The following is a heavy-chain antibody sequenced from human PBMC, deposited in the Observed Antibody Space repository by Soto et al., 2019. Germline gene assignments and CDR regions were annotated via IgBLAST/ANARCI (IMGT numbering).Heavy chain of an antibody. V-gene: IGHV1-2*02. CDR3: ARQLAYCGGDCYTEPIDY. Sequence: QAQLVQSGAEVKKPGASVKVSCKTSGYTFTAYYIHWVRQAPGQGLEWVGWINPKTGDTKYAQKFQGRVTMTGDTSITTAYMELGRLRSDETAVYYCARQLAYCGGDCYTEPIDYWGQGPLVTVSS. D-gene: IGHD2-21*02. CDR2: INPKTGDT. CDR1: GYTFTAYY. J-gene: IGHJ4*02.